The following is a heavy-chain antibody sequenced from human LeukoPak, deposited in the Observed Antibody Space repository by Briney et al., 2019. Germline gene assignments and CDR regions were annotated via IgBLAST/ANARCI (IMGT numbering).Heavy chain of an antibody. CDR1: GFTFSDTW. CDR2: IRSDGSDT. V-gene: IGHV3-74*01. Sequence: PGGSLRLSCAASGFTFSDTWVHWVRQVPGEGLVWVSRIRSDGSDTRYAESVKGRFTISRDNAKNTLYLQMNSLRAEDTAVYYCARDWFHAIDYWGQGTLVTVSS. D-gene: IGHD2/OR15-2a*01. CDR3: ARDWFHAIDY. J-gene: IGHJ4*02.